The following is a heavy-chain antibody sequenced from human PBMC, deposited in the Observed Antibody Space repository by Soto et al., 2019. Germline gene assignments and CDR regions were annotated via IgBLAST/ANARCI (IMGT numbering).Heavy chain of an antibody. Sequence: EVQLLESGGGLVQPGGSLSLSCAASGFTFNRCAMSWVRQAPGKGLEWVSALTASGTSTYYGDSVNGRFTISRDKSKNTLYVQMNSLRAEDTAVYYCAERDADKSGEFDYWGQGTLVTVSS. J-gene: IGHJ4*02. CDR3: AERDADKSGEFDY. CDR2: LTASGTST. V-gene: IGHV3-23*01. CDR1: GFTFNRCA. D-gene: IGHD3-10*01.